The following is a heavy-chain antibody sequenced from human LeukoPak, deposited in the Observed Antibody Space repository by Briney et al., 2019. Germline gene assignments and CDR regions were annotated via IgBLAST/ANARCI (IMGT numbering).Heavy chain of an antibody. Sequence: GASVKVSCKASGGTFSSYAISWVRQAPGQGLEWVGGIIPIFGTANYAQKFQGRVTITADESTSTAYMELSSLRSEDTAVYYCARDANYYDSSGYDSFRIDYWGQGTLVTVSS. J-gene: IGHJ4*02. CDR2: IIPIFGTA. V-gene: IGHV1-69*13. CDR3: ARDANYYDSSGYDSFRIDY. CDR1: GGTFSSYA. D-gene: IGHD3-22*01.